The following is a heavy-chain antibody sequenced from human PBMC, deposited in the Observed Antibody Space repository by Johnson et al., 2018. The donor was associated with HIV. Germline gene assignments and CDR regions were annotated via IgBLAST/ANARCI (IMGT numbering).Heavy chain of an antibody. J-gene: IGHJ3*02. CDR2: ISYDGSNK. V-gene: IGHV3-30-3*01. Sequence: QVQLVESGGGVVQPGRSLRLSCAASGFTFSSYAMHWVRQAPGKGLEWVAVISYDGSNKYYADSVKGRFTISRENSENSLYLQMNSLRAEDTALYYCAKDMGYSSFGYGFDIWGQGTMVTVSS. D-gene: IGHD6-19*01. CDR3: AKDMGYSSFGYGFDI. CDR1: GFTFSSYA.